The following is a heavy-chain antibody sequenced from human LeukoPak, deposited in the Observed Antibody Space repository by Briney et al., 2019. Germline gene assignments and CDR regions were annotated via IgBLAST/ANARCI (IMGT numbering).Heavy chain of an antibody. CDR2: INPSGGST. J-gene: IGHJ4*02. CDR3: ARGGLTGTDY. D-gene: IGHD1-20*01. V-gene: IGHV1-46*01. CDR1: VYNFTSYC. Sequence: ASEKLSFTGAVYNFTSYCMHWVRLAPAQGLERMGIINPSGGSTTNAQNFQGRVTMTRYTSTSAVDMELCSLRSEGTAVYYCARGGLTGTDYWGQGTLVTVSS.